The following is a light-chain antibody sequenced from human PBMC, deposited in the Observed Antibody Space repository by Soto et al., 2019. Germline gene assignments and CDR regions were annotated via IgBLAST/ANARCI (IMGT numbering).Light chain of an antibody. CDR1: QSFSSW. CDR2: KAS. CDR3: QQYNSYPYT. J-gene: IGKJ2*01. V-gene: IGKV1-5*03. Sequence: DIQMTQSPSTLSASVGDRVTITCRASQSFSSWLAWYQQKPGKAPKLLIHKASSLESGVPSRFSGSGSGTEFTLTISSLQPDDSATYYCQQYNSYPYTFGQGTKLEIK.